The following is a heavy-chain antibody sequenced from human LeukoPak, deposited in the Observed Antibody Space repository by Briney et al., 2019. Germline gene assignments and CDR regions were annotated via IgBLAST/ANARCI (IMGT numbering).Heavy chain of an antibody. CDR3: ARLGVVVPAAMDYYYYMDV. Sequence: TSETLSLTCTVSGGSISSYYWRWLRQPPGKGLEWIGYIYYSGSTNYNPSLKSRVTISVDTSKNQFSLKLSSVTAADTAVYYCARLGVVVPAAMDYYYYMDVWGKGTTVTVSS. CDR2: IYYSGST. V-gene: IGHV4-59*08. J-gene: IGHJ6*03. D-gene: IGHD2-2*01. CDR1: GGSISSYY.